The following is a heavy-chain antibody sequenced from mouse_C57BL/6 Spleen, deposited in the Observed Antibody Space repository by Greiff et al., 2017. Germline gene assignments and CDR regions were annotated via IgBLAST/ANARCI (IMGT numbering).Heavy chain of an antibody. CDR3: ARSITTVVGGY. CDR1: GYAFTNYL. Sequence: VQLQQSGAELVRPGTSVKVSCKASGYAFTNYLIEWVKQRPGQGLEWIGVINPGSGGTNYNEKFKGKATLTADKSSSTAYMQLSSLTSEDSAVYFCARSITTVVGGYLGQGTTLTVSS. CDR2: INPGSGGT. J-gene: IGHJ2*01. D-gene: IGHD1-1*01. V-gene: IGHV1-54*01.